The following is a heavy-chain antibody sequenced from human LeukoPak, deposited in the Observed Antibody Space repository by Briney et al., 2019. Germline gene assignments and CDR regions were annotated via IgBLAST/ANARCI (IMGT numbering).Heavy chain of an antibody. CDR2: IIPIFGTV. D-gene: IGHD3-3*01. V-gene: IGHV1-69*06. J-gene: IGHJ6*03. CDR3: AGIPVFGVVLHQEPV. CDR1: GGSFSTYG. Sequence: SVKVSCKASGGSFSTYGISWVRQAPGQGLEWMGGIIPIFGTVNYAQKFQGRLTITADKSTNTVYMELSSLRFDDTAVYFCAGIPVFGVVLHQEPVWGKGTTVTVSS.